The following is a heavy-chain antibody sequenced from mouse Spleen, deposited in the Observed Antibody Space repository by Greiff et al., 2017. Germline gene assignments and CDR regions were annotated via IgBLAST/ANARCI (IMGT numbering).Heavy chain of an antibody. D-gene: IGHD4-1*01. CDR2: IDPENGDT. Sequence: VQLQQSGAELVRPGASVKLSCTASGFNIKDYYMHWVKQRPEQGLEWIGWIDPENGDTEYAPKFQGKATMTADTSSNTAYLQLSSLTSEDTAVYYCTLTGTFAYWGQGTLVTVSA. CDR3: TLTGTFAY. V-gene: IGHV14-4*02. J-gene: IGHJ3*01. CDR1: GFNIKDYY.